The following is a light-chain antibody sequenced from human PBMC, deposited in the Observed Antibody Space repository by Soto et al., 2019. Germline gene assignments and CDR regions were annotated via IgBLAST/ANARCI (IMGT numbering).Light chain of an antibody. J-gene: IGKJ4*01. CDR2: AAS. Sequence: DMEMTQSPSSLSASVGDRVTITCRASQSISNYLNWYQHKPGKVPKLLIYAASSLQSGVPTRFSGSGSGTHFTPTINSLQPEDFATYYCQQSYGTPLTFGGGTKIEIK. CDR3: QQSYGTPLT. CDR1: QSISNY. V-gene: IGKV1-39*01.